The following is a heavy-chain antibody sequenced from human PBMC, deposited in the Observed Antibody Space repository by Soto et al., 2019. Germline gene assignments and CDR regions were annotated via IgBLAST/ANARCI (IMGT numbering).Heavy chain of an antibody. J-gene: IGHJ6*02. D-gene: IGHD3-10*01. V-gene: IGHV4-31*03. Sequence: SETLSLTCTVSGGSISSGGYYWGWIRQHPGKGLEWIGYIYYSGSTYYNPSLKSRVTISVDTSKNQFSLKLSSVTAADTAVYYCARDRFGELSIGAYYYYGMDVWGQGTTVTVSS. CDR3: ARDRFGELSIGAYYYYGMDV. CDR1: GGSISSGGYY. CDR2: IYYSGST.